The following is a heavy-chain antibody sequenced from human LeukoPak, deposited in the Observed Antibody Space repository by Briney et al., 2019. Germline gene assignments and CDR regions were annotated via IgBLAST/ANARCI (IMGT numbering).Heavy chain of an antibody. J-gene: IGHJ2*01. Sequence: SETLSLTCTVSGGSISSSSYYWGWIRQPPGKGLEWIGSIYYSGRTYYNPSLRSRVTISVDTSKNLFSLKLSSVTAADTAVYYCARHLYYYDSGGYQSPYWYFDLWGRGTLVTVSS. CDR2: IYYSGRT. D-gene: IGHD3-22*01. CDR3: ARHLYYYDSGGYQSPYWYFDL. V-gene: IGHV4-39*01. CDR1: GGSISSSSYY.